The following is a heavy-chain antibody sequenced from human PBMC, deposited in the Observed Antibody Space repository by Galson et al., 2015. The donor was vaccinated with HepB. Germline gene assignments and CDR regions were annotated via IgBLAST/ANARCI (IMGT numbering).Heavy chain of an antibody. D-gene: IGHD1-26*01. J-gene: IGHJ4*02. CDR2: IDWDDDK. CDR1: GFSLSTSGMC. Sequence: PALVKPTQTLTLTCTFSGFSLSTSGMCVNWIRQPPGKALEWLARIDWDDDKYYSTSLKTRLTISKDTSKNQVVLTMTNMDPVDTATYYCARQSGSYYTDFDYWGQGTLVTVSS. V-gene: IGHV2-70*11. CDR3: ARQSGSYYTDFDY.